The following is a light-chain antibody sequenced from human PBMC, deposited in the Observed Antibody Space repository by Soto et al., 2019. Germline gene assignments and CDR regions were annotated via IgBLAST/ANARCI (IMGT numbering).Light chain of an antibody. Sequence: EIVLTQSPCTLSLSPGERATLSCRASQSVSRSHLSWFQQKPGQAPRLLIYGASDRATGIPDRVSGSGSGTDFTLTINRLEPEDFAVYYCQQYGSSPLTFGGGTKVDIK. CDR3: QQYGSSPLT. J-gene: IGKJ4*01. CDR1: QSVSRSH. V-gene: IGKV3-20*01. CDR2: GAS.